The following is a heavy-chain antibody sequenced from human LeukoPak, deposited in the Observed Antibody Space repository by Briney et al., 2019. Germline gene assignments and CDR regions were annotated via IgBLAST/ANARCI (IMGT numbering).Heavy chain of an antibody. CDR2: IYYSGST. CDR3: ARDLSYYGSGKSSYGMDV. D-gene: IGHD3-10*01. CDR1: GGSISSYY. Sequence: SETLSLTCTVSGGSISSYYWSWIRQPPGKGLEWIGYIYYSGSTNYNPSLKSRVTISVDTSKNQFSLKLSSVLAADTAVYYCARDLSYYGSGKSSYGMDVWGQGTTVTVSS. J-gene: IGHJ6*02. V-gene: IGHV4-59*01.